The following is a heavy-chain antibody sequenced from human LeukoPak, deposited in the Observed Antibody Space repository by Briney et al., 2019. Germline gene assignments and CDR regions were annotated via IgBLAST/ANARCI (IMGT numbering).Heavy chain of an antibody. CDR2: IYSGGST. Sequence: GVPLRLFCAACGFTVSSNYMSWVRQAPGKGLEWVSVIYSGGSTYYADSVKGRFTISRSTSKNTLYLQMNSLRAEDTAVYYCAKTFSGSGSYYKRAEYFQHWGQGTLVTVSS. V-gene: IGHV3-53*01. D-gene: IGHD3-10*01. J-gene: IGHJ1*01. CDR1: GFTVSSNY. CDR3: AKTFSGSGSYYKRAEYFQH.